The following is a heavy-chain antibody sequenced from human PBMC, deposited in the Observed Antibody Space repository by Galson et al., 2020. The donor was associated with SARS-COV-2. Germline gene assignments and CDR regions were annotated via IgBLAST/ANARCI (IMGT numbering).Heavy chain of an antibody. CDR3: AKDPVGYSGYDLYSRGWYGGDFFDY. V-gene: IGHV3-23*01. CDR1: GFTFSSYA. CDR2: ISGSGGST. Sequence: GGSLRLSCAASGFTFSSYAMSWVRQAPGKGLEWVSAISGSGGSTYYADSVKGRFTISRDNSKNTLYLQMNSLRAEDTAVYYCAKDPVGYSGYDLYSRGWYGGDFFDYWGQGTLVTVSS. J-gene: IGHJ4*02. D-gene: IGHD5-12*01.